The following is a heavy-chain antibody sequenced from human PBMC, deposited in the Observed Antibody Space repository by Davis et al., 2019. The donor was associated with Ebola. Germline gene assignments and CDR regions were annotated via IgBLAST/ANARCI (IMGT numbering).Heavy chain of an antibody. CDR2: IYYSGST. D-gene: IGHD2-15*01. J-gene: IGHJ5*02. CDR3: ARRGGYCSGGSCYSPYNWFDP. CDR1: GGSISSSSYY. Sequence: SETLSLTCTVSGGSISSSSYYWGWIRQPPGKGLEWIGSIYYSGSTYYNPSLKSRVTISVDTSKNQFSLKLSSVTAADTAVYYCARRGGYCSGGSCYSPYNWFDPWGQGTLVTVSS. V-gene: IGHV4-39*01.